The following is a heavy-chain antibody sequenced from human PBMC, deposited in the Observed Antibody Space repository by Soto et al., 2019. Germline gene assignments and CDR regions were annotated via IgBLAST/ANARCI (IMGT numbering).Heavy chain of an antibody. CDR2: IYYSGST. CDR1: GGSISSYY. J-gene: IGHJ4*02. V-gene: IGHV4-59*01. CDR3: ARFRCQTTVRFDY. Sequence: QVQLQESGPGLVKPSETLSLTCTVSGGSISSYYWSWIRQPTGKGLEWIGSIYYSGSTNYNPSLRGRGTIAGETSKNQFSLKLCSATAAATAVYYCARFRCQTTVRFDYWVQGTLVTVSS. D-gene: IGHD4-4*01.